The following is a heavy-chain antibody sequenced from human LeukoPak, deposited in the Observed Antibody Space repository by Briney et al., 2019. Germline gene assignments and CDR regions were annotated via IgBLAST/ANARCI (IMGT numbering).Heavy chain of an antibody. CDR2: ISSSSDTI. CDR3: ARDEGV. J-gene: IGHJ4*02. D-gene: IGHD3-3*01. Sequence: GGSLRLSCAASGFTFGPYTMNWVRQAPGKGLEWVSYISSSSDTIYYADSVKDRFTISRDNAKNSLYLQMNSLRVEDTGVYYCARDEGVWGQGTLVSVSS. V-gene: IGHV3-48*04. CDR1: GFTFGPYT.